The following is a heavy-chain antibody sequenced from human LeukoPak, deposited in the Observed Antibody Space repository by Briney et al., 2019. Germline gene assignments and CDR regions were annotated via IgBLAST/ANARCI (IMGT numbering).Heavy chain of an antibody. CDR1: GGSFGVSY. Sequence: ASETLSLTCAVYGGSFGVSYWNWIRQPPGKGLEWIGYIYYSGSTNYNPSLKSRVTISVDTSKNQFSLKLSSVTAADTAVYYCARSLYYYGSDSFDIWGQGTMVTVSS. D-gene: IGHD3-10*01. J-gene: IGHJ3*02. CDR2: IYYSGST. V-gene: IGHV4-59*01. CDR3: ARSLYYYGSDSFDI.